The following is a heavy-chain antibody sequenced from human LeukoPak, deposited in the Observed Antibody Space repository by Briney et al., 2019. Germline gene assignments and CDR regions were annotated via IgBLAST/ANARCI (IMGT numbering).Heavy chain of an antibody. V-gene: IGHV3-74*01. CDR1: GFTFSIYG. CDR2: INTDGSST. J-gene: IGHJ5*02. Sequence: GGSLRLSCAASGFTFSIYGMHWVHQAPGKGLVWVSRINTDGSSTSYADSVKGRFTISRDNAKNTLYLQMNSLRAEDTAVYYCARGTYGLRIDNWFDPWGQGTLVTVSS. D-gene: IGHD1-26*01. CDR3: ARGTYGLRIDNWFDP.